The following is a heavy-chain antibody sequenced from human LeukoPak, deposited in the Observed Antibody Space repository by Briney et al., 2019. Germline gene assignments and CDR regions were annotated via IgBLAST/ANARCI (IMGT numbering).Heavy chain of an antibody. Sequence: PGGSLRLSCAASGFTFTNYCMHWVRQPPGKGLVWVSQICTDETTIRYADSVKGRFTISRDNAKNTLYLQMSSLRVEDTAVYYCVRGVPVTPGIGYWGQGTLVTVSS. CDR3: VRGVPVTPGIGY. V-gene: IGHV3-74*01. D-gene: IGHD2-2*01. J-gene: IGHJ4*02. CDR1: GFTFTNYC. CDR2: ICTDETTI.